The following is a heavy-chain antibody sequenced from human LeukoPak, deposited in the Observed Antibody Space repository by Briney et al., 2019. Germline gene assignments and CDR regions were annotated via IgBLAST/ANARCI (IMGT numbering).Heavy chain of an antibody. CDR1: GGSXSSXY. CDR2: IYTSGST. Sequence: TXSLXCTVSGGSXSSXYWSWIRQPAGXGLEXXGRIYTSGSTNYNPSLKSRGTMSVGTSKNQFSLKLSSVTAADTAVYYCARDLGDGYNGAFDYWGQGTLVTVSS. CDR3: ARDLGDGYNGAFDY. V-gene: IGHV4-4*07. D-gene: IGHD5-24*01. J-gene: IGHJ4*02.